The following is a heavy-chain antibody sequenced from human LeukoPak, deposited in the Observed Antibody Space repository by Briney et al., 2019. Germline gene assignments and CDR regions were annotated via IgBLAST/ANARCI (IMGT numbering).Heavy chain of an antibody. V-gene: IGHV3-23*01. CDR2: ISGSGGST. D-gene: IGHD6-19*01. CDR3: AKDRWYSSGWYALYYFDY. CDR1: GFTFSSYA. J-gene: IGHJ4*02. Sequence: GGSLRLSCAASGFTFSSYAMSWVRQAPGKGLEWVSAISGSGGSTYYADSVKGRFTISRDNSKNTLYLQMNSLRAEDTAVYYCAKDRWYSSGWYALYYFDYWGQGTLVTVSS.